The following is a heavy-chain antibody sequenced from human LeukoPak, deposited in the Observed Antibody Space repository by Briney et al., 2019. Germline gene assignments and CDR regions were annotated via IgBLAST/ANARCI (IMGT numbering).Heavy chain of an antibody. CDR1: GGSFSGYD. V-gene: IGHV4-34*01. CDR2: INHSGST. Sequence: KPSETLSLTCAVYGGSFSGYDWSWIRQPPGKGLEWIGEINHSGSTNYNPSLKTRVTISLDRSKDQFSLKLTSVTAADTAVYYCTRGKPETVFDSWGRGTLVTVSS. J-gene: IGHJ4*01. CDR3: TRGKPETVFDS.